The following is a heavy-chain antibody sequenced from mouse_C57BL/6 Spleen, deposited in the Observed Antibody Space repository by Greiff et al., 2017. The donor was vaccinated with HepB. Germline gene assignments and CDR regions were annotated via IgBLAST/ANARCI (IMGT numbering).Heavy chain of an antibody. CDR3: SRDYGSSYVPRYFDV. J-gene: IGHJ1*03. V-gene: IGHV14-3*01. CDR1: GFNIKNTY. Sequence: VQLQQSVAELVRPGASVKLSCTASGFNIKNTYMHWVKQRPEQGLEWIGRIDPANGNTKYAPKFQGKATIPADTSSNAAYLQLSRLTSEDTAIYYCSRDYGSSYVPRYFDVWGTGTTVTVSS. D-gene: IGHD1-1*01. CDR2: IDPANGNT.